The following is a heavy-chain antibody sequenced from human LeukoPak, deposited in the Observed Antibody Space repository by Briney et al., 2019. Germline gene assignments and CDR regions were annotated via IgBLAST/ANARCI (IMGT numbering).Heavy chain of an antibody. J-gene: IGHJ2*01. Sequence: PGGSLTLSCAASGFTVSSNYMSWVRQAPGKGLERVSLIYSGGVTYYADSAKGRFIISRDNSKNTLFLQMNSLIAEDTAVYYCARAPSGWSDYWYFDLWGRGTLVTVSS. CDR2: IYSGGVT. V-gene: IGHV3-53*01. CDR1: GFTVSSNY. CDR3: ARAPSGWSDYWYFDL. D-gene: IGHD6-19*01.